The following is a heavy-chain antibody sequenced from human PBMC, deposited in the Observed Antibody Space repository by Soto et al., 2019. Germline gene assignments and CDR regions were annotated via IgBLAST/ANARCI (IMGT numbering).Heavy chain of an antibody. CDR3: ARELHGGSYGMDV. J-gene: IGHJ6*02. CDR1: GFTFDDYT. CDR2: ISGSGGST. Sequence: GGSLRLSCAASGFTFDDYTMHWVRQAPGKGLEWVSAISGSGGSTYYADSVKGRFTISREKAKNSLYLQMNSLSAGDTAVYYCARELHGGSYGMDVWGQGTTVTVSS. V-gene: IGHV3-23*01.